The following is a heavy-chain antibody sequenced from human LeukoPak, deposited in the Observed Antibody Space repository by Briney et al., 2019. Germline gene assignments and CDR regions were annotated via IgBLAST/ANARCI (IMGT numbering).Heavy chain of an antibody. CDR3: AKTKYGGNSYFDY. CDR1: GFTFSSYA. CDR2: ISGSGGST. D-gene: IGHD4-23*01. J-gene: IGHJ4*02. Sequence: GGSLRLSCAASGFTFSSYAMSWVRQGPGKGLEWVSAISGSGGSTYYADSVKGRFTISRDNSKNTLYLQMNSLRAEDTAVYYCAKTKYGGNSYFDYWGQGTLVTVSS. V-gene: IGHV3-23*01.